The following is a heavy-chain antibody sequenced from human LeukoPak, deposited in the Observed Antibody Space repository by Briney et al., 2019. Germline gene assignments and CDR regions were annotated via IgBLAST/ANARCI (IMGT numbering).Heavy chain of an antibody. CDR1: GFTFSSYA. V-gene: IGHV3-23*01. D-gene: IGHD3-3*01. CDR2: LSGAGDHP. Sequence: GGSLRLSCAASGFTFSSYAMSWVRQAPGKVLEWVSGLSGAGDHPYHADSVKGRFTISRDNSKNRLYLQKNSMRGDDTAVYYCERERGYGLPNNGFDYWGQGTLVTVSS. J-gene: IGHJ4*02. CDR3: ERERGYGLPNNGFDY.